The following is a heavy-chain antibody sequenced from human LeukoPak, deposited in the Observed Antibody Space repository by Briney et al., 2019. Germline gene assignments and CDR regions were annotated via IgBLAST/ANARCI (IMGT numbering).Heavy chain of an antibody. CDR3: ARDESPDY. J-gene: IGHJ4*02. CDR1: GFTFSRYA. CDR2: ISYDGNQN. V-gene: IGHV3-30*01. Sequence: GRSLRLSCAASGFTFSRYAMHWVRQAPGKGLEWVAVISYDGNQNYYAGSVKGRFTISRDSSKSTLYLQMNSLRVEDTAVYYCARDESPDYWGQGTLVTVSS.